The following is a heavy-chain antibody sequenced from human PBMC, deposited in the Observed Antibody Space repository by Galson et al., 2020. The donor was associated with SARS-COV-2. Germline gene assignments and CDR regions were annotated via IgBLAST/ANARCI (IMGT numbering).Heavy chain of an antibody. Sequence: GGSLRLSCAASGFTFSDHAMHWVRQAPGKGLEWVAQIFFDGSEKYYGDSVRDRFTISRDSSKNTVYLQMNNLRVDDTAVYYCARDGQSSRGWAFDYWGQGTLLTVSS. CDR1: GFTFSDHA. D-gene: IGHD6-19*01. J-gene: IGHJ4*02. CDR3: ARDGQSSRGWAFDY. V-gene: IGHV3-33*01. CDR2: IFFDGSEK.